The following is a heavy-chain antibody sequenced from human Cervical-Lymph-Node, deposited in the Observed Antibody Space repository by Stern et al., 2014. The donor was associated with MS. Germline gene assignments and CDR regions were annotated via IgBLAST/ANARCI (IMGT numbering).Heavy chain of an antibody. Sequence: QVQLVQSVAEVTKPGSSVKASCKASGGTFSKFPSSWVRQAPGQGLEWMGGIFPVFGTPTYAQEFRGRVTITADVSTSTVYMELSSLRSDDTAVYYCALSSETSDRWYSLGYDLWGQGTLVTVSS. J-gene: IGHJ5*02. D-gene: IGHD6-13*01. CDR2: IFPVFGTP. CDR3: ALSSETSDRWYSLGYDL. CDR1: GGTFSKFP. V-gene: IGHV1-69*12.